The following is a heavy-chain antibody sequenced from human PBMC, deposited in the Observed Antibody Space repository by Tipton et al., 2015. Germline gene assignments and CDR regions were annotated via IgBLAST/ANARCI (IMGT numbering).Heavy chain of an antibody. V-gene: IGHV4-59*01. CDR3: ARDLEHGMDV. CDR2: IHYSGSI. Sequence: TLSLTCTVSGAFINSYYWSWIRQPPGKGLEWVGYIHYSGSINYNPSLKSRVTISIDTSRTQFSLKLSSVTAADTAVYYCARDLEHGMDVWGQGSPGHRLL. CDR1: GAFINSYY. D-gene: IGHD5-24*01. J-gene: IGHJ6*02.